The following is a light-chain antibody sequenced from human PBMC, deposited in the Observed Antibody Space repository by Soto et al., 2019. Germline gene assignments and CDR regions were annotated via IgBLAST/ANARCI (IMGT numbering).Light chain of an antibody. CDR2: AAS. Sequence: QMTQSPTSVSASVGDRVTITCRASQDISSWLAWYQQKPGDAPKLLIYAASTLQGGVPSRFSGSGSGTDFALTITSLQPEDVATYYCQEANSLSAWSFGQGTKVEI. CDR3: QEANSLSAWS. V-gene: IGKV1-12*01. J-gene: IGKJ1*01. CDR1: QDISSW.